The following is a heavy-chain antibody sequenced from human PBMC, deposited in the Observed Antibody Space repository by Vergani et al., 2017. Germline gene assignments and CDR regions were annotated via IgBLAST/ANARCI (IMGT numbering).Heavy chain of an antibody. CDR1: GGSISSSSYY. CDR3: ARSLRWEMATIDY. V-gene: IGHV4-39*07. J-gene: IGHJ4*02. CDR2: IYYSGST. D-gene: IGHD5-24*01. Sequence: QLQLQESGPGLVKPSETLSLTCTVSGGSISSSSYYWGWIRQPPGKGLEWIGSIYYSGSTYYNPSLKSRVTISVDTSKNQFSLKLSSVTAADTAVYYCARSLRWEMATIDYWGQGTLVTVSS.